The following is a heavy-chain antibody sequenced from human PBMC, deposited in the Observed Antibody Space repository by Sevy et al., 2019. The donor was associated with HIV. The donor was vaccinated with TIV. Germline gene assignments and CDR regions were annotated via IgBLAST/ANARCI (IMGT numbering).Heavy chain of an antibody. CDR3: AKDRYHDGSGSFDY. Sequence: GGSLRLSCAASGFTFSSYGMHWVRQAPGKGLEWVAVIWYDGSNKYYADSVKGRFTISRDNAKNSLYLEMNSLRAEDTAFYYCAKDRYHDGSGSFDYWGQGTLVTVSS. J-gene: IGHJ4*02. D-gene: IGHD3-10*01. CDR1: GFTFSSYG. CDR2: IWYDGSNK. V-gene: IGHV3-33*03.